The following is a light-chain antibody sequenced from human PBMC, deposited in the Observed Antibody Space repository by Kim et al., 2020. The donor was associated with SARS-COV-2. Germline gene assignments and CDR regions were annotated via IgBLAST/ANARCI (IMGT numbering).Light chain of an antibody. CDR2: GAS. J-gene: IGKJ2*01. Sequence: SVSPGERATLTCRASQSVSSNLAWYQQKPGQAPRLLIYGASTRATGIPARFSASGSGTEFTLTISSLQSEDFAVYYCQQYNNWPYTFGQGTKLEI. CDR1: QSVSSN. CDR3: QQYNNWPYT. V-gene: IGKV3-15*01.